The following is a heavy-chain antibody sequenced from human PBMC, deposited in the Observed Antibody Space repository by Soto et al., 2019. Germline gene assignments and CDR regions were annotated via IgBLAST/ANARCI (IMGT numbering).Heavy chain of an antibody. CDR1: GFTFSNAW. V-gene: IGHV3-15*01. J-gene: IGHJ4*02. CDR3: TTDLRWEIAPKDY. Sequence: EVHLVESGGGLVEPGGSLRLSCAASGFTFSNAWMTWVRQAPGKGLEWVGRIKSNTDDGTSEYAAPVKGRFTVSRDDSKDTLYLQMNSLKTEDTAVYYCTTDLRWEIAPKDYWGQGTLVTVSS. CDR2: IKSNTDDGTS. D-gene: IGHD1-26*01.